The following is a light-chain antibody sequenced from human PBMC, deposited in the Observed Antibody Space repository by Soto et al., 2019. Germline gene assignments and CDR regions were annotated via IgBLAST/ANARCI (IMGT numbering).Light chain of an antibody. CDR1: SSNIGSYYD. J-gene: IGLJ2*01. CDR2: GDN. V-gene: IGLV1-40*01. Sequence: QPVLTQPPSVSGAPGQRVTIPCTGSSSNIGSYYDVHWYQQLPGTVPKLLIYGDNNRPSGVPDRFSGSKSGTSDSLAITGLQAEDEADYYCQSYENILSHVVFGGGTKVTVL. CDR3: QSYENILSHVV.